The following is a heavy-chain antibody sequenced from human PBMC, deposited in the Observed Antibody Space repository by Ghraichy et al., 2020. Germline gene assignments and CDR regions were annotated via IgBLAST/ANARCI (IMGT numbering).Heavy chain of an antibody. CDR1: GFTFDDYA. Sequence: SCAASGFTFDDYAMHWVRQAPGKGLEWVSGISWNSGSIGYADSVKGRFTISRDNAKNSLYLQMTSLRAEDTALYYCAKDKVMYSSSSGFDYWGQGTLVTVSS. CDR3: AKDKVMYSSSSGFDY. CDR2: ISWNSGSI. J-gene: IGHJ4*02. D-gene: IGHD6-6*01. V-gene: IGHV3-9*01.